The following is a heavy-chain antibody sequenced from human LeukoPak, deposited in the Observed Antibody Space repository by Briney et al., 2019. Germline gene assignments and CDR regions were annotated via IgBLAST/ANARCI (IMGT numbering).Heavy chain of an antibody. Sequence: SETLSLTCTVSGGSISSYYGSWLRQPPGKGLEWIGYIYYSGSTNYNSSLKSRLTISVDTSKIRISLKLSSVTAADTAVYYCARDVYYYESSGYYDWFDPWGQGTLVSVPS. CDR3: ARDVYYYESSGYYDWFDP. CDR1: GGSISSYY. D-gene: IGHD3-22*01. V-gene: IGHV4-59*01. CDR2: IYYSGST. J-gene: IGHJ5*02.